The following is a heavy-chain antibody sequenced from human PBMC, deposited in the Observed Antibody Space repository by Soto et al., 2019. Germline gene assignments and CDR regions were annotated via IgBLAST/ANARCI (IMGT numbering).Heavy chain of an antibody. D-gene: IGHD3-3*01. CDR3: ARVMAPVLRCLEWPVYYYYGMDV. CDR2: IIPIFGTA. J-gene: IGHJ6*02. Sequence: QVQLVQSGAEVKKPGSSVKVSCKASGGTFSSYAISWVRQAPGQGLEWMGGIIPIFGTANYAQKFQGRVTITADESTSTAYMELSSLRSEDTAVYYCARVMAPVLRCLEWPVYYYYGMDVWGQGTTVTVSS. CDR1: GGTFSSYA. V-gene: IGHV1-69*01.